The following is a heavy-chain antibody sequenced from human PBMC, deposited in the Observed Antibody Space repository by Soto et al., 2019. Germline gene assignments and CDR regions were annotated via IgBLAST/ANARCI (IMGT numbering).Heavy chain of an antibody. V-gene: IGHV4-4*02. Sequence: QVQLQESGPGLVKPSGTLSLTCAVSSGSISSSNWWSWVRQPPGKGLEWIGEIYHSGSTNYNPSLKSRGTISVDKSKNQFSLKLSSVTAADTAVYYCARVGGEYCSGGSCYSAPLIYYYYYMDVWGKGTTVTVSS. CDR2: IYHSGST. CDR1: SGSISSSNW. J-gene: IGHJ6*03. D-gene: IGHD2-15*01. CDR3: ARVGGEYCSGGSCYSAPLIYYYYYMDV.